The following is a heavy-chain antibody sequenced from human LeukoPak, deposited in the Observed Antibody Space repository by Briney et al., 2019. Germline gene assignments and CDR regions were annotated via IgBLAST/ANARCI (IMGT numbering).Heavy chain of an antibody. CDR1: GGSISSYY. J-gene: IGHJ3*02. CDR2: IYYSGST. CDR3: ARAGIQLWFPLVAFDI. D-gene: IGHD5-18*01. V-gene: IGHV4-59*01. Sequence: KPSETLSLTCTVSGGSISSYYWSWIRQPPGKGLEWIGYIYYSGSTNYNPSLKSRVTISVDTSKNQFSLKLSSVTAADTAVYYCARAGIQLWFPLVAFDIWGQGTMVTVSS.